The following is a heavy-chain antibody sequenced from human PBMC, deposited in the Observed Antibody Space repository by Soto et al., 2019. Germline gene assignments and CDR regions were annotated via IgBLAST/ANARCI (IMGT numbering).Heavy chain of an antibody. J-gene: IGHJ5*02. CDR3: ARGPRMLWFWSDDWFDP. Sequence: GASVKVSCKASGGTFSSYAISWVRQAPGQGLEWVGGIIPIFGTANYAQKFQGRVTITADKSTSTAYMELSSLRSEDTAVYYCARGPRMLWFWSDDWFDPWGQGTLVTVSS. CDR1: GGTFSSYA. D-gene: IGHD3-10*01. V-gene: IGHV1-69*06. CDR2: IIPIFGTA.